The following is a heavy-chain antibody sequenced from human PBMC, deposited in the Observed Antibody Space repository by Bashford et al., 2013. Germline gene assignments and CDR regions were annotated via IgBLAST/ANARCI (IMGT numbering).Heavy chain of an antibody. D-gene: IGHD3-9*01. CDR2: INQDGSEI. CDR3: ARDPHYRILTGEYRAHDY. CDR1: GFTLSSYW. J-gene: IGHJ4*02. Sequence: GSLRLSCVASGFTLSSYWMSWVRQAPGKGLEWVANINQDGSEINYVDSVKGRFTISRDNAKNSLYVQMNSLRAEDTAVYYCARDPHYRILTGEYRAHDYVGPGTLVTVS. V-gene: IGHV3-7*03.